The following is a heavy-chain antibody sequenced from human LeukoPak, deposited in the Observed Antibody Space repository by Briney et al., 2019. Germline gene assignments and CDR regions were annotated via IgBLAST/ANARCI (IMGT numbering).Heavy chain of an antibody. CDR3: AADLSGRQDY. J-gene: IGHJ4*02. CDR2: IKKDGSET. D-gene: IGHD5-12*01. V-gene: IGHV3-7*03. CDR1: GFTFSTSW. Sequence: GGSLRLSCAASGFTFSTSWMSWVRQVPGKGLEWVANIKKDGSETYYVDSVKGRFTISRDNAGDTLYLQMNSLRAEDTGVYYCAADLSGRQDYWGQGTLVTVSS.